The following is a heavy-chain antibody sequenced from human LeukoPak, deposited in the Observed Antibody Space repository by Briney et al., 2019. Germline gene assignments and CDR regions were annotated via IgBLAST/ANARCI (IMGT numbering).Heavy chain of an antibody. CDR2: IKQDGSEK. CDR3: ARGYAFDY. D-gene: IGHD5-18*01. CDR1: GFTLSSYW. Sequence: GGSLRLSCAASGFTLSSYWMSWVRQAPGKGLEWVANIKQDGSEKYYVDSVKGRFTISRDNAKNSLYLQMNGLRAEDTAVYYCARGYAFDYWGQGTLVTVSS. J-gene: IGHJ4*02. V-gene: IGHV3-7*01.